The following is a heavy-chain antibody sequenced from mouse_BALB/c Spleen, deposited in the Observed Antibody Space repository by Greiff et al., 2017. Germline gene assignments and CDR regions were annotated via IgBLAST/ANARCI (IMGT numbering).Heavy chain of an antibody. D-gene: IGHD2-4*01. Sequence: DVMLVESGGGLVQPGGSLKLSCAASGFTFSSYGMSWVRQTPDKRLELVATINSNGGSTYYPDSVKGRFTISRDNAKNTLYLQMSSLKSEDTAMYYCAREGMITGNAMDYWGQGTSVTVSS. CDR3: AREGMITGNAMDY. CDR2: INSNGGST. J-gene: IGHJ4*01. V-gene: IGHV5-6-3*01. CDR1: GFTFSSYG.